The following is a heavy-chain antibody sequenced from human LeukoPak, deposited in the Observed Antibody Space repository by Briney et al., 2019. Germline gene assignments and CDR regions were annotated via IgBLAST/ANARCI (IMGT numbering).Heavy chain of an antibody. CDR1: GVSISSGDYY. CDR3: ARPYYYDSRIDP. D-gene: IGHD3-22*01. Sequence: PSQTLSLTCTVYGVSISSGDYYWSWIRQPPGKDLEWIGYMYYSGSTYYNPSLKSRVTISLDTSKNQFSLKLSSVTAADTAVYYCARPYYYDSRIDPWGQGTLVTVSS. V-gene: IGHV4-30-4*01. J-gene: IGHJ5*02. CDR2: MYYSGST.